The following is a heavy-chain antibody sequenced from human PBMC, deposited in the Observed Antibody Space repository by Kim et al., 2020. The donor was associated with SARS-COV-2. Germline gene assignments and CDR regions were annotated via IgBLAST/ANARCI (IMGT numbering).Heavy chain of an antibody. D-gene: IGHD3-16*01. CDR2: T. V-gene: IGHV4-39*01. CDR3: ARRTEAGGYFDF. J-gene: IGHJ4*02. Sequence: TYSNPSLKSRVTLSVDTSRNQFSLKLASVTAADPAVYYCARRTEAGGYFDFWGQGSPVTVAS.